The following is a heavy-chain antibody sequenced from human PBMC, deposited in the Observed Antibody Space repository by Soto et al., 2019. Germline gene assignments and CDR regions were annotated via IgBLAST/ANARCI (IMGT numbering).Heavy chain of an antibody. CDR3: AAATTWNFHFHY. V-gene: IGHV3-33*01. CDR1: GFTISTHG. D-gene: IGHD1-7*01. Sequence: SLRLSCAASGFTISTHGMHWVRQAPGKGLEWVANIWYDGGNKFYADSVKGRFTISKDNSKNTLYVEMNSLRAEDTAVYYCAAATTWNFHFHYWGQGTQVTVSS. CDR2: IWYDGGNK. J-gene: IGHJ4*02.